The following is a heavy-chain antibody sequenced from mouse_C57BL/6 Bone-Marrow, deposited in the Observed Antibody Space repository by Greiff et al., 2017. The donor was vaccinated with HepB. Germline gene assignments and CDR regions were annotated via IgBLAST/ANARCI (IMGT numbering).Heavy chain of an antibody. V-gene: IGHV5-9-1*02. CDR1: GFTFSSYA. J-gene: IGHJ1*03. CDR3: TRVELGRGRYFDV. D-gene: IGHD4-1*01. Sequence: EVNVVESGEGLVKPGGSLKLSCAASGFTFSSYAMSWVRQTPEKRLEWVAYISSGGDYIYYADTVKGRFTISRDNARNTLYLQMSSLKSEDTAMYYCTRVELGRGRYFDVWGTGTTVTVSS. CDR2: ISSGGDYI.